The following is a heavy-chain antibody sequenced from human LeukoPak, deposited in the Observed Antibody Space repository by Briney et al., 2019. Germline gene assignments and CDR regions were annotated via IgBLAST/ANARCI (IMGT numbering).Heavy chain of an antibody. Sequence: GGSLRLSCAASGFIFRTYGMNWVRQAPGKGLEYVSGITAGGGKTYYGDSLKGRFTISRDDSKDTLFLQMNSLRAEDTAVYYCAKGMYGVGGALDYWGRGSLVTVSS. CDR1: GFIFRTYG. D-gene: IGHD2-21*01. V-gene: IGHV3-23*01. J-gene: IGHJ4*02. CDR3: AKGMYGVGGALDY. CDR2: ITAGGGKT.